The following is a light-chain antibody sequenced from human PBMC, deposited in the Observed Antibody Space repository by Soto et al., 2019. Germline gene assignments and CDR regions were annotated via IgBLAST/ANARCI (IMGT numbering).Light chain of an antibody. CDR1: QSVSSSY. CDR3: QQYGTSEII. J-gene: IGKJ5*01. CDR2: GAS. Sequence: EIALTRSQSKLSLSPGEIETPTCRASQSVSSSYLAWYQKKPGQAPRLIIYGASSRATGIPDRFSGSWSGTDCTLTISRLEPEDVSVFFCQQYGTSEIILGQGTRLEIK. V-gene: IGKV3-20*01.